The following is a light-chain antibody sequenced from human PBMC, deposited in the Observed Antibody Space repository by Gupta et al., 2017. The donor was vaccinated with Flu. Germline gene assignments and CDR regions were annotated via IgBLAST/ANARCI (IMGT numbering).Light chain of an antibody. CDR1: SGSIAINY. J-gene: IGLJ2*01. V-gene: IGLV6-57*01. CDR3: QSFDSGNVV. CDR2: EDN. Sequence: FMLTQPHSVSESPGKTVTISCTRSSGSIAINYVQWYQQRPGSSPTSVIYEDNQRPSGVPDRFSGSIDSSSNSASLTISGLKTEDEADYYCQSFDSGNVVFGGGTKLTVL.